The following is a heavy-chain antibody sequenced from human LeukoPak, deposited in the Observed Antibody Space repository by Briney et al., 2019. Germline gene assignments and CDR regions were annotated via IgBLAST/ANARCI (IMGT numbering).Heavy chain of an antibody. CDR2: ISYDESQK. D-gene: IGHD6-13*01. Sequence: GGSLRLSCAASGFTLSSFTTHWVRHNPGKGLEWVAVISYDESQKWYADSVKGRFTISRDNSKNTLYLQMNSLRAEDTAVYYCATNLAGYSSSWYFYAFDIWGQGTMVTVSS. CDR3: ATNLAGYSSSWYFYAFDI. V-gene: IGHV3-30-3*01. CDR1: GFTLSSFT. J-gene: IGHJ3*02.